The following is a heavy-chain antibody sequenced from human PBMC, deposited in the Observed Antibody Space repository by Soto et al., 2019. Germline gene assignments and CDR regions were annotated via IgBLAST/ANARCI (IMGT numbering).Heavy chain of an antibody. CDR2: IWYDGSNK. J-gene: IGHJ5*02. Sequence: PGGSLRLSCAASGFTFSSYGMHWVRQAPGKGLEWVAVIWYDGSNKYYADSVKGRFTISRDNSKNTLYLQMNSLRAEDTAVYYCARDFMSRNGWSSGQTPNWFDPWGQGTLVTVSS. D-gene: IGHD3-22*01. CDR1: GFTFSSYG. V-gene: IGHV3-33*01. CDR3: ARDFMSRNGWSSGQTPNWFDP.